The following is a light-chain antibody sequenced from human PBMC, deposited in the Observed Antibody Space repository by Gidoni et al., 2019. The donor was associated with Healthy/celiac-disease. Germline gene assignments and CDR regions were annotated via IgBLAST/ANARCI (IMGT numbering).Light chain of an antibody. Sequence: DLHFTPSPSSLSASVGDRVTITCRASQSISSYLNWYQQKPGKAPKLLIYAASSLQRGVPSRFSGSGSGTDCTLTISSLQPEDCATYYCQQSYSTHPLTFXGXTKVEIK. V-gene: IGKV1-39*01. CDR1: QSISSY. J-gene: IGKJ4*01. CDR2: AAS. CDR3: QQSYSTHPLT.